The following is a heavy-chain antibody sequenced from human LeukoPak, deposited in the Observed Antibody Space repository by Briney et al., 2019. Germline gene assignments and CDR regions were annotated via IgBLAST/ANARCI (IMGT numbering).Heavy chain of an antibody. D-gene: IGHD6-19*01. V-gene: IGHV1-69*13. CDR3: ARDRPYTGGWRGFDY. Sequence: SVKVSCKASGGTFSRYAISWVRQAPGQGLEWMGGIIPMFGIANYAQKFQGRVTITADESTSTAYMELSSLRSEDTAVYYCARDRPYTGGWRGFDYWGQGTLVTVAS. J-gene: IGHJ4*02. CDR1: GGTFSRYA. CDR2: IIPMFGIA.